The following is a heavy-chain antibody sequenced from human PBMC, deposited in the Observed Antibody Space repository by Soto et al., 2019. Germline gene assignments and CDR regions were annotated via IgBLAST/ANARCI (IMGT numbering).Heavy chain of an antibody. D-gene: IGHD3-22*01. CDR2: IGESGYYT. Sequence: HPGGSLRLSCAASGFTFSNYAMTWVRQAPGKGLEWVSGIGESGYYTNYADSVKGRFTVSRDNSQNTLYLQMNSLRAEDTAVYYCSSREANSRNYCWGQGTLVTVSS. V-gene: IGHV3-23*01. CDR1: GFTFSNYA. CDR3: SSREANSRNYC. J-gene: IGHJ4*02.